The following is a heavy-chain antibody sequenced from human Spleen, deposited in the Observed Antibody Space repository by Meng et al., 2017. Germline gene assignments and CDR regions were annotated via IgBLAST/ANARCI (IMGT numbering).Heavy chain of an antibody. CDR1: GFTFSSYV. Sequence: GESLKISCAASGFTFSSYVMHWVRQAPGKGLEWVAVLSVDGRTIYYADSVKGRFTISRDNARNSLYLQMNSLRAGDTAVYYCARTISPHAFDIWGQGTLVTVSS. J-gene: IGHJ3*02. CDR3: ARTISPHAFDI. CDR2: LSVDGRTI. D-gene: IGHD3-3*01. V-gene: IGHV3-30*07.